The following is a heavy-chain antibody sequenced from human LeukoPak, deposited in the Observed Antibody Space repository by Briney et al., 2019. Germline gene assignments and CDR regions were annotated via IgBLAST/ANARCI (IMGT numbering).Heavy chain of an antibody. CDR2: IDTSGST. V-gene: IGHV4-4*09. J-gene: IGHJ3*02. D-gene: IGHD3-3*01. CDR1: GGSISSYY. CDR3: ARERSYYDFWSGYYVGDAFDI. Sequence: SETLSLTCTVSGGSISSYYWSWIRQPPGKGLEWIGYIDTSGSTNYNPSLKSRATISVDTSKNQFSLKLSSVTAADTAVYYCARERSYYDFWSGYYVGDAFDIWGQGTMVTVSS.